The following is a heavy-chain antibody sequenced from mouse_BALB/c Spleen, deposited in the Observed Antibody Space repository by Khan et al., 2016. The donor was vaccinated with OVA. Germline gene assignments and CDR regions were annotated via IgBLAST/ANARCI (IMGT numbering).Heavy chain of an antibody. CDR1: GYTFSNYW. D-gene: IGHD2-4*01. CDR2: ILPGSGST. J-gene: IGHJ1*01. V-gene: IGHV1-9*01. CDR3: ARFDYHCYFDV. Sequence: QVQLKQSGAELMKPGASVKVSCKATGYTFSNYWIEWIKQRPGHGLEWIGEILPGSGSTNYNEKFKGKATFTADTSSNTAYMQLSSLTSEDSAVYYCARFDYHCYFDVWGAGTTVTVSS.